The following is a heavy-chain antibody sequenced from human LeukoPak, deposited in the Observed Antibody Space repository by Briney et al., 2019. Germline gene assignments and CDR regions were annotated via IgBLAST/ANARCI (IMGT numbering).Heavy chain of an antibody. J-gene: IGHJ6*02. CDR3: ARDLTTVTKGLDV. V-gene: IGHV4-59*01. D-gene: IGHD4-17*01. CDR1: AGSISDFH. CDR2: VHSSGST. Sequence: SETLSLTCSVSAGSISDFHWGWIRQTPGKGLEWIGHVHSSGSTNYNPSLKSRLTMSVDTPKNQFFLKLNSVTAADTAVYYCARDLTTVTKGLDVWGQGTRSSSP.